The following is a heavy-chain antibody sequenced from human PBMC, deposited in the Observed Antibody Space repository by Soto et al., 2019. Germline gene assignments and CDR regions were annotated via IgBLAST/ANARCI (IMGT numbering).Heavy chain of an antibody. CDR1: GGTFSSYA. D-gene: IGHD3-22*01. CDR3: ARATRGYYYDSSRDGPFDI. J-gene: IGHJ3*02. V-gene: IGHV1-69*06. CDR2: IIPIFGTA. Sequence: QVQLVQSGAEVKKPGSSVKVSCKASGGTFSSYAISWVRQAPGQGLEWMGGIIPIFGTANYAQKFQGRVTITADKSTSTAYMELSSLRSEDTAVYYCARATRGYYYDSSRDGPFDIWGQRTMVTVSS.